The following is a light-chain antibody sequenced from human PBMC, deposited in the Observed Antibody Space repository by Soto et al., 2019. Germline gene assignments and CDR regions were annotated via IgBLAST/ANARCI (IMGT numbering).Light chain of an antibody. CDR2: DVT. J-gene: IGLJ2*01. Sequence: QSALTQPASVSGSPGQSITISCTGTTSDIGGYNYVSWYQQHPGKAPKLIIYDVTNRPSGVSNRFSASKSGNTASLTISGLQAEDEADYYCSSYSSSSTHVVVGGGTKLTVL. V-gene: IGLV2-14*03. CDR1: TSDIGGYNY. CDR3: SSYSSSSTHVV.